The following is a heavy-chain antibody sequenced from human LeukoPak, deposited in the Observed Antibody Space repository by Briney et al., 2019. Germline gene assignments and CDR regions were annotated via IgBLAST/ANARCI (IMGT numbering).Heavy chain of an antibody. Sequence: SQTLSLTCTVSGGSISSGGYYWSWVRQHPGKGLECIGYIYYSGNAYYNPSLKSRVTTSKDTSNNQFSLKLRSVTAADTAVYYCARFSASSRSGYAFDIWGQGTMVTVSS. D-gene: IGHD2-2*01. CDR2: IYYSGNA. CDR3: ARFSASSRSGYAFDI. J-gene: IGHJ3*02. V-gene: IGHV4-31*03. CDR1: GGSISSGGYY.